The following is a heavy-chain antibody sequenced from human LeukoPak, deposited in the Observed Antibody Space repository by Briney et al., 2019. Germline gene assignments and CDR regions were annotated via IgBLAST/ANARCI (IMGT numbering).Heavy chain of an antibody. CDR1: GFIFSSYS. D-gene: IGHD3-16*01. CDR2: ISSSSSYI. V-gene: IGHV3-21*01. Sequence: PGGSLRLSCAASGFIFSSYSMNWVRQAPGKGLEWVSSISSSSSYIYYADSVKGRFTISRDNAKNSLSLQMNSLRAEDTAVYYCARDPSTTLGVRVAFDYWGQGILVTVSS. CDR3: ARDPSTTLGVRVAFDY. J-gene: IGHJ4*02.